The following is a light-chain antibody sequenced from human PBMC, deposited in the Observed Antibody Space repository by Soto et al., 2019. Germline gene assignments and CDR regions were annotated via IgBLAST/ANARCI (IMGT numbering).Light chain of an antibody. CDR3: ATWDDSVSGYV. V-gene: IGLV1-44*01. J-gene: IGLJ1*01. CDR1: SSNIGSRA. CDR2: SNN. Sequence: QSALTQPPSASGTPGQRVTISCSGSSSNIGSRAVNWYQQLPGTAPKLLIYSNNQGPSGVPDRFSGSKSGTSASLAISGLQSEDEADYHCATWDDSVSGYVFGTGTKVTVL.